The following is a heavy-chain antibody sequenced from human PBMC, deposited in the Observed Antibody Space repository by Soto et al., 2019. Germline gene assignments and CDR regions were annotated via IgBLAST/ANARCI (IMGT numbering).Heavy chain of an antibody. J-gene: IGHJ6*02. Sequence: PGGSLSLSCAASGFTFSSYAMSWVRQAPGKGLEWVSAISGSGGSTYYADSVEGRFTISRDNSKNTLYLQMNSLRAEDTAVYYCAKKLRDSSGKVPPVMDVWGQGTTVTVSS. CDR2: ISGSGGST. CDR3: AKKLRDSSGKVPPVMDV. V-gene: IGHV3-23*01. D-gene: IGHD3-22*01. CDR1: GFTFSSYA.